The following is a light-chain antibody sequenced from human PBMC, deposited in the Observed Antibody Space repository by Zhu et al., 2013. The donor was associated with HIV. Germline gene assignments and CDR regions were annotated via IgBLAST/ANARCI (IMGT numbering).Light chain of an antibody. CDR1: SLEMYY. CDR2: GKD. CDR3: NSRDFSNNHYV. V-gene: IGLV3-19*01. Sequence: SSELTQDPAVSVALGQTVRITCQGDSLEMYYAAWYQQKPGQAPVLVFYGKDNRPSGIPDRFSGSRSGNTASLTITGAQAEDEADYYCNSRDFSNNHYVFGSGTEVTVL. J-gene: IGLJ1*01.